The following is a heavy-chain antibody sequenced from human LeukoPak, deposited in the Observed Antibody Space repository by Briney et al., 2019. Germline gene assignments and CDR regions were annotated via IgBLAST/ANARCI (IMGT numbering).Heavy chain of an antibody. CDR2: ISGSGGST. V-gene: IGHV3-23*01. CDR3: AKRSRGPILLFFGD. D-gene: IGHD3-3*01. J-gene: IGHJ4*02. Sequence: PGGSLRLSCAASGFTFSSYAMSLVRLAPGKGLEWVSAISGSGGSTYYADSVKGRFTISRDNSKNTLYLQMNSLRAEDTAVYYCAKRSRGPILLFFGDWGQGTLVTVSS. CDR1: GFTFSSYA.